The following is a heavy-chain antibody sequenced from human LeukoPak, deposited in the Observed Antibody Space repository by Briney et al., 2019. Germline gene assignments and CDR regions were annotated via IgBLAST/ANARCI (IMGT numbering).Heavy chain of an antibody. J-gene: IGHJ3*02. CDR3: ARLYSSSWYSGYAFDI. CDR1: GGSFSGYY. V-gene: IGHV4-34*01. CDR2: INHSGST. D-gene: IGHD6-13*01. Sequence: SETLSLTCAVYGGSFSGYYWSWIRQPPGKGLEWIGEINHSGSTNYNPSLKSRVTISVDTSKNQFSLKLSSVTAADTAVYYCARLYSSSWYSGYAFDIWGQGTMVTVSS.